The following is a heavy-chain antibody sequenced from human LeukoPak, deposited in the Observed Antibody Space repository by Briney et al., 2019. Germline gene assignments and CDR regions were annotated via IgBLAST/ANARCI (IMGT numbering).Heavy chain of an antibody. V-gene: IGHV4-61*02. Sequence: SETLSLTCTVSGGSISSGSYYWSWIRQPAGKGLEWIGRIYTSGSTNYNPSLKSRVTISVDTSKNQFSLKLSSVTAADTAVYYCARGQDPCHYSSGCLGSRGSAFDIWGQGTMVTVSS. D-gene: IGHD6-19*01. CDR2: IYTSGST. CDR1: GGSISSGSYY. J-gene: IGHJ3*02. CDR3: ARGQDPCHYSSGCLGSRGSAFDI.